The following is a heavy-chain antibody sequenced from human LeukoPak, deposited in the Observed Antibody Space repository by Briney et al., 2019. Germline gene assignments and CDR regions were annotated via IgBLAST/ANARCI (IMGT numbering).Heavy chain of an antibody. CDR2: IRQDGSEK. J-gene: IGHJ4*02. D-gene: IGHD3-16*01. CDR3: AGGAGWLIDY. CDR1: GFIFGRHW. Sequence: PGGSLRLSCAASGFIFGRHWMNWVRQAPGKGLEWVANIRQDGSEKNYVDSVKGRFTISRDNAKNSLFLQMDSLRAEDTAVYYCAGGAGWLIDYWGQGTLVTVSS. V-gene: IGHV3-7*03.